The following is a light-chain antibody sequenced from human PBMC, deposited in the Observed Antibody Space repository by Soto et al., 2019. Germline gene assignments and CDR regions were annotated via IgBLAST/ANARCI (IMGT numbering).Light chain of an antibody. J-gene: IGKJ1*01. Sequence: EIVLTQAPGTLSLSPGERATLSCRASQSVSSSYLAWYQQKPGQAPGLLIYGASSRATGIPDRFSGSGSGTDFTLTISRLEPEDFAVYYCQQYGSSPPNTFGPGTKVDI. CDR2: GAS. CDR1: QSVSSSY. V-gene: IGKV3-20*01. CDR3: QQYGSSPPNT.